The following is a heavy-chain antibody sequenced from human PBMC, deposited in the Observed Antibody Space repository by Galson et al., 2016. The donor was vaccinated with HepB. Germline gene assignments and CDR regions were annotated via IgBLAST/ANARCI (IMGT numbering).Heavy chain of an antibody. Sequence: SLRLSCAGSGFHFGSHGMHWVRQAPGKGLEWVALIWYDGTNKYYADSVRGRFTISRDNSKSTMFLQMNSLRAEDTAVYYWVRGQCLEIYFDYWGQGTLVTVSA. CDR3: VRGQCLEIYFDY. J-gene: IGHJ4*02. CDR2: IWYDGTNK. V-gene: IGHV3-33*01. CDR1: GFHFGSHG. D-gene: IGHD6-19*01.